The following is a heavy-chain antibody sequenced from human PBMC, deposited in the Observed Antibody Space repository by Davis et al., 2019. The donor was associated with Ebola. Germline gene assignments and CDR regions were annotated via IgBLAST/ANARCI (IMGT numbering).Heavy chain of an antibody. CDR1: GFTFSDHY. Sequence: GESLKISCAASGFTFSDHYMDWVRQAPGKGLEWVGRTRNKANSYTTEYAASVKGRFTISRDDSKNSLYLQMNSLKTEDTAVYYCARTYYDFWSGYFYFDYWGQGTLVTVSS. J-gene: IGHJ4*02. CDR3: ARTYYDFWSGYFYFDY. CDR2: TRNKANSYTT. D-gene: IGHD3-3*01. V-gene: IGHV3-72*01.